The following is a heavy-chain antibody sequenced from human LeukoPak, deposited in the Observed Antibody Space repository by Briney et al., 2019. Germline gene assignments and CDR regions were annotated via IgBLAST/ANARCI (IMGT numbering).Heavy chain of an antibody. CDR2: IYTRGST. D-gene: IGHD3-22*01. J-gene: IGHJ4*02. CDR1: GGSFTAFY. CDR3: ARTPIYYYDDSGYYN. V-gene: IGHV4-4*07. Sequence: SETLSLTCTVSGGSFTAFYWSWIRQPAGKGLEWIGRIYTRGSTNYNPSLKSRVTMSVDTSKNQFSLTLSSVTAADTAVYYCARTPIYYYDDSGYYNWGQGTLVTVSS.